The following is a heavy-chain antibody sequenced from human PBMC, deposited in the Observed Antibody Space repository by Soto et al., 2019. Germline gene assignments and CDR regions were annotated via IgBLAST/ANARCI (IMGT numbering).Heavy chain of an antibody. V-gene: IGHV1-18*01. CDR2: ISAYNGNT. CDR1: GDTFTCSG. J-gene: IGHJ6*02. Sequence: ASVNVPWNDSGDTFTCSGINWVRQAPGQGVEWMGWISAYNGNTNYAQKLQGRVTMTTDTSTSTAYMELRSLRSDDTAVYYCARDLAIFGVVISTSFVAVWGQGTTVT. D-gene: IGHD3-3*01. CDR3: ARDLAIFGVVISTSFVAV.